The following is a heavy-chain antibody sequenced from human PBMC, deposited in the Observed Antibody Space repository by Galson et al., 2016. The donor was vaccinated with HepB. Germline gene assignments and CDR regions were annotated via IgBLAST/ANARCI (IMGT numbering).Heavy chain of an antibody. CDR2: IGSSSGHM. Sequence: SLRLSCAASGFTFSTYDMNWVRQAPGKGLEWVSSIGSSSGHMYYADSVRGRFTLSRDNAKNSLFLHMNSLRAEDTAVYYCASMRTAGRLADAFDIWGQGTRVTVSS. CDR3: ASMRTAGRLADAFDI. D-gene: IGHD6-6*01. J-gene: IGHJ3*02. V-gene: IGHV3-21*01. CDR1: GFTFSTYD.